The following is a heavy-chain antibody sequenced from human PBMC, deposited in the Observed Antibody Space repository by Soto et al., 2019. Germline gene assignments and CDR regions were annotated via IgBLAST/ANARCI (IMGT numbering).Heavy chain of an antibody. CDR1: GFTFSSYA. D-gene: IGHD3-10*01. J-gene: IGHJ6*02. CDR2: ISGNGGGT. CDR3: AKSLSAGDNYYYGMDV. Sequence: GGSLRLSCAASGFTFSSYAMSWVRQAPGKGLEWVSPISGNGGGTFYADSVKGRFTISRDNSKNTVYLQMNSLRVEDTAVYYCAKSLSAGDNYYYGMDVWGQGPTITFSS. V-gene: IGHV3-23*01.